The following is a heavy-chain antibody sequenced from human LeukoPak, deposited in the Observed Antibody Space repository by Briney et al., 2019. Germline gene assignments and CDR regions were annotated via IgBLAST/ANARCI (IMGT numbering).Heavy chain of an antibody. J-gene: IGHJ5*02. Sequence: GASVKVSCKASGYTFTSYDINWVRQATGQGLEWMGWMNPNSGNTGYAQKFQGRVTMTRNTSISTAYVELSSLRSEDTAVYYCARPAVAGTGDNWFDPWGQGTLVTVSS. V-gene: IGHV1-8*01. CDR3: ARPAVAGTGDNWFDP. CDR1: GYTFTSYD. D-gene: IGHD6-19*01. CDR2: MNPNSGNT.